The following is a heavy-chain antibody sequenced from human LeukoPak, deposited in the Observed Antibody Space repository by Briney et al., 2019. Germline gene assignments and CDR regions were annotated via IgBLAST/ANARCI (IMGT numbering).Heavy chain of an antibody. CDR2: ISSKTKNYAT. V-gene: IGHV3-73*01. Sequence: GGSLRLSCAASGFIFSGSAMHWVRQASGKGLAWVDRISSKTKNYATAYAASVKGRFTLSRDDSKNTAYLQMNSLKTEDTAMYYCIPFNDYGDYAPLDYWGQGTLVTVSS. D-gene: IGHD4-17*01. CDR1: GFIFSGSA. J-gene: IGHJ4*02. CDR3: IPFNDYGDYAPLDY.